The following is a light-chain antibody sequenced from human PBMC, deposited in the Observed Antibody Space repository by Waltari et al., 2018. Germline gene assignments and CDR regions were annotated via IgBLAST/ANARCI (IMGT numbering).Light chain of an antibody. CDR2: GAS. J-gene: IGKJ4*01. CDR1: QSLTSN. V-gene: IGKV3-15*01. CDR3: QQYDNWPSTLT. Sequence: EIVMTQSPATLSVSPGERATLSCRASQSLTSNLAWYQQKPGQAPRLLIYGASTRATGSPARFSGSGSGTEFILTISSLQSEDSAVYYCQQYDNWPSTLTFGGGTKVEIK.